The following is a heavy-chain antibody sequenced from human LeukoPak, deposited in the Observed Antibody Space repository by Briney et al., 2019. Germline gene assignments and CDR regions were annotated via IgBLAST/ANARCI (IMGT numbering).Heavy chain of an antibody. CDR3: TRGFLGLKGGV. Sequence: SETLSLTCAVYGGSFSDKYWNWIRQAPGKGLEWIGEINVDGSTSFNPSLKSRVTISLDTSKNQFSLRLSSVTASDTAIYYCTRGFLGLKGGVWGQGTTVTVSS. J-gene: IGHJ6*02. CDR2: INVDGST. D-gene: IGHD1-26*01. V-gene: IGHV4-34*01. CDR1: GGSFSDKY.